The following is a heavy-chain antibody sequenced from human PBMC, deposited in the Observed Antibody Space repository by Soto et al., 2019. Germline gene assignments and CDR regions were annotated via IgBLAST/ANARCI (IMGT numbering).Heavy chain of an antibody. Sequence: SETLSLTCSVSGDSISTVDYFWAWIRQPPGQALEYIGYIYKSTTTYYNPSFEGRVAISLDTSKSQFSLTVTSVTAADTAVYFCARGRYCLTGRCFPNWFDSWGQVPLVTVSS. V-gene: IGHV4-30-4*01. CDR3: ARGRYCLTGRCFPNWFDS. D-gene: IGHD2-15*01. CDR2: IYKSTTT. CDR1: GDSISTVDYF. J-gene: IGHJ5*01.